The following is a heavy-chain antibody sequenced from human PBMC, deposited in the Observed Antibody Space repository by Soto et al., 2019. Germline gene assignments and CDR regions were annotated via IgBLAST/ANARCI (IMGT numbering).Heavy chain of an antibody. CDR1: GGSISSYY. Sequence: PSETLSLTCTVSGGSISSYYWSWIRQPPGKGLEWIGYIYYSGSTNYNPSLKSRVTISVDTSKNQFSLKLSSVTAADTAVYYCARVNYDFWSGYFGNYYYYGMDVWGQGTTVTVSS. V-gene: IGHV4-59*01. J-gene: IGHJ6*02. D-gene: IGHD3-3*01. CDR2: IYYSGST. CDR3: ARVNYDFWSGYFGNYYYYGMDV.